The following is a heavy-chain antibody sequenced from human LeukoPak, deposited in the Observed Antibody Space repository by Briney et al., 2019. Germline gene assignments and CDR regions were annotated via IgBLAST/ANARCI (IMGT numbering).Heavy chain of an antibody. J-gene: IGHJ6*02. D-gene: IGHD4-17*01. Sequence: PSETLSLTCTVSGGSISSYYWSWIRQPPGKGLEWIGYIYYSGSTKYNPSLKSRVTISVDTSKNQFSLKLSSVTAADTAVYYCARHLPAGYYGDHWGYYYGMDVWGQGTTVTVSS. CDR3: ARHLPAGYYGDHWGYYYGMDV. CDR2: IYYSGST. CDR1: GGSISSYY. V-gene: IGHV4-59*08.